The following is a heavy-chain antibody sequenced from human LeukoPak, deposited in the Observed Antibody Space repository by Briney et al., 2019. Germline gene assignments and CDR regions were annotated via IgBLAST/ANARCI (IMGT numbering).Heavy chain of an antibody. J-gene: IGHJ5*02. V-gene: IGHV4-59*01. CDR2: IFYTGST. D-gene: IGHD3-22*01. Sequence: PSETLSLTCSVSGGSIRPYYWTWIRQPPGGGLEWMGHIFYTGSTNYNPSLKSRVTMSVDTFKNQVSLKLSAVTAADTAIYYCARDRGSDSSGYYGWFDPWGQGTLVTVSS. CDR1: GGSIRPYY. CDR3: ARDRGSDSSGYYGWFDP.